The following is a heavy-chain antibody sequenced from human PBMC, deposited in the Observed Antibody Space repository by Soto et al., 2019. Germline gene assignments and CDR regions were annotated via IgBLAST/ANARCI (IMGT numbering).Heavy chain of an antibody. D-gene: IGHD4-17*01. Sequence: GVSLRLSCGASGFNFSSYASTWVRQAPGKGLEWVSAIFSSGGSAYYADSVKGWVTMTRVTSISTAYMELSSLKSDDTAVYYCAGYVYYGDYFAYWGQGTLVTVSS. CDR1: GFNFSSYA. CDR3: AGYVYYGDYFAY. V-gene: IGHV3-23*01. J-gene: IGHJ4*02. CDR2: IFSSGGSA.